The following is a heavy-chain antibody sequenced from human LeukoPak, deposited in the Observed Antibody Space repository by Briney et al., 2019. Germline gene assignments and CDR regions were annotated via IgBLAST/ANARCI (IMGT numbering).Heavy chain of an antibody. Sequence: PGGSLRLSCAASEFTFSTYGMHWVRQAPGKGLEWVAFIRYDASNKYYADSVKGRFTISRDNSKNSLYLQMNSLRAEDTAVYYCAREGYSSSIVDYWGQGTLVTVSS. J-gene: IGHJ4*02. V-gene: IGHV3-30*02. CDR2: IRYDASNK. CDR3: AREGYSSSIVDY. D-gene: IGHD6-6*01. CDR1: EFTFSTYG.